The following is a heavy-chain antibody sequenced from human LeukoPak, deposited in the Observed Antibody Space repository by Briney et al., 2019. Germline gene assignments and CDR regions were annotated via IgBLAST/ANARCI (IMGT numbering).Heavy chain of an antibody. J-gene: IGHJ5*02. CDR3: ARAPDPWLQLT. D-gene: IGHD5-24*01. V-gene: IGHV3-7*05. Sequence: PGGSLRLSCAASGFTFRNYWMIWVRQAPGKGLEWLGSIKGDGSEKRYADSVRGRFTISRDNAQTSLYLQMNSLRAEDTAVYYCARAPDPWLQLTWGQGTLVTVSS. CDR1: GFTFRNYW. CDR2: IKGDGSEK.